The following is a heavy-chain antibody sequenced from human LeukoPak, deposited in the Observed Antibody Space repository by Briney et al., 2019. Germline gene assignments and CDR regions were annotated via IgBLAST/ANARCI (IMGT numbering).Heavy chain of an antibody. J-gene: IGHJ6*03. CDR3: ARDGSWGDYQFYFYMDV. CDR1: GFTFSSYA. D-gene: IGHD3-16*01. Sequence: PGRSLRLSCAASGFTFSSYAMHWVRQAPGKGLEWVSGISGSGYYTYYAQSVKGRFTISRDNSKNTLYIDLNSLRAEDTARYFCARDGSWGDYQFYFYMDVWGKGTTVTVSS. CDR2: ISGSGYYT. V-gene: IGHV3-23*01.